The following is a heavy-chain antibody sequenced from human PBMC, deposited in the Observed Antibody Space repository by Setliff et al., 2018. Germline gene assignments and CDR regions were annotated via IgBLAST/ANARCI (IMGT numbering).Heavy chain of an antibody. J-gene: IGHJ4*02. D-gene: IGHD3-10*01. V-gene: IGHV4-59*08. Sequence: LSLTCTVSGGGSINNYYWSRVRQSPGKGLEWIGFVHFGGDTNYNPSLKSRVTMSADTSNNQFSLNLRSVTAADTAVYFCARQPSSGAYYNPRPYYFDYWGQGTLVTVSS. CDR2: VHFGGDT. CDR1: GGGSINNYY. CDR3: ARQPSSGAYYNPRPYYFDY.